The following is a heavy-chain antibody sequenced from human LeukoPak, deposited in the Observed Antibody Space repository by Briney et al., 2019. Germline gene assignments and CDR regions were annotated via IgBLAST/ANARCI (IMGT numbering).Heavy chain of an antibody. CDR2: IYSGGST. V-gene: IGHV3-53*01. CDR1: GFTVSSNY. CDR3: AKGHGITMIVVVIPFDY. Sequence: GGSLRLSCAASGFTVSSNYMSWVRQAPGKGLEWVSVIYSGGSTYYADSVKGRFTISRDNSKNTLYLQMNSLRAEDTAVYYCAKGHGITMIVVVIPFDYWGQGTLVTVSS. J-gene: IGHJ4*02. D-gene: IGHD3-22*01.